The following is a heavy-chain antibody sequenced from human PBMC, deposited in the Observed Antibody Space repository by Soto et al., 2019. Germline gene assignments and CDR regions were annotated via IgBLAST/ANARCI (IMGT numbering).Heavy chain of an antibody. J-gene: IGHJ4*02. V-gene: IGHV3-7*01. CDR1: GFTFSNYW. CDR3: ATMTSNFDY. CDR2: IKQDGTEK. Sequence: EVHLVESGGGLVQPGGSLRLSCAASGFTFSNYWMSWVRQAPGKGLEWVTNIKQDGTEKYYVDSVKGRFTISRDNAKNSLSLQMNSLRAEDTAIYYCATMTSNFDYWGQGTLVTVSS.